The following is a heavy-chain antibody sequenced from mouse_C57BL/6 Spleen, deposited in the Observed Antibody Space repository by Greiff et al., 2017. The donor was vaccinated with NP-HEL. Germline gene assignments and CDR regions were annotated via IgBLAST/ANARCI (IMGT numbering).Heavy chain of an antibody. V-gene: IGHV1-82*01. CDR3: ARPTDWYFDV. CDR2: IYPGDGDT. CDR1: GYAFSSSW. J-gene: IGHJ1*03. Sequence: VQLQQSGPELVKPGASVKISCKASGYAFSSSWMNWVKQRPGKGLEWIGRIYPGDGDTNYNGKFKGKATLTADKSSSTAYMQLSSLTSEDSAVYFCARPTDWYFDVWGTGTTVTVSS.